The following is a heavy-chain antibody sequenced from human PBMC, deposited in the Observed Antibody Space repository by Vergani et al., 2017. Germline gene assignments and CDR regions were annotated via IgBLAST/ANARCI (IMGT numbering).Heavy chain of an antibody. CDR1: GAAIKDFY. J-gene: IGHJ5*02. D-gene: IGHD2/OR15-2a*01. V-gene: IGHV4-59*01. CDR2: VYYTGST. CDR3: ARDRDLYCRSTTSCHNWFDP. Sequence: QVQLQESGPGLVKPSETLSLTCTVSGAAIKDFYWSWFRQPPGKGLEWIGYVYYTGSTTYSPSLKSRVTISVDTSNNQFSLRMTSLTAADMAIYYCARDRDLYCRSTTSCHNWFDPWGQGSLVTVSS.